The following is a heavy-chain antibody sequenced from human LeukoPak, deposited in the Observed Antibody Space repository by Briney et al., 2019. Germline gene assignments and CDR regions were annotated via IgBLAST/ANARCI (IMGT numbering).Heavy chain of an antibody. CDR2: INPSGGST. V-gene: IGHV1-46*01. CDR1: GGTFSSYA. CDR3: ASPSGSYYGYFQD. Sequence: ASVKVSCKASGGTFSSYAISWVRQAPGQGLEWMGIINPSGGSTSYAQKFQGRVTMTRDSSTSTVYMELSSLRSEDTAVYYCASPSGSYYGYFQDWGQGTLVTVSS. J-gene: IGHJ1*01. D-gene: IGHD1-26*01.